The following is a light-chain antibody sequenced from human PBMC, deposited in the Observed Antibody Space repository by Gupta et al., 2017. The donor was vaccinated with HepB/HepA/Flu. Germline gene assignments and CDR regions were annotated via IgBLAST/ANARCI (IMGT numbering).Light chain of an antibody. J-gene: IGLJ3*02. Sequence: QSALTQPASVSGSPGQSITISCTGTSSDVGGYEFVSWYQQHPGKAPKLMIYEVTKRPSGVSNRFSGSKSGNTASLTISGLQAEDEADYYCCSYASSDTLVFGGGTKLTVL. CDR1: SSDVGGYEF. CDR3: CSYASSDTLV. V-gene: IGLV2-23*02. CDR2: EVT.